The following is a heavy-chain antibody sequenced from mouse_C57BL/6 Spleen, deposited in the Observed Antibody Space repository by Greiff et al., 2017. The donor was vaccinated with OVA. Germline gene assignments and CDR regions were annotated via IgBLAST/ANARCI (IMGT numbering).Heavy chain of an antibody. CDR2: IDPSDSYT. CDR1: GYTFTSYW. Sequence: VQLQQSGAELVKPGASVKLSCKASGYTFTSYWMQWVKQRPGQGLEWIGEIDPSDSYTNYNQKFKGKATLTVDTSSSTAYMQLSSLTSEDSAVYYCSAPIYDGYRTGYFDVWGTGTTVTVSS. V-gene: IGHV1-50*01. CDR3: SAPIYDGYRTGYFDV. D-gene: IGHD2-3*01. J-gene: IGHJ1*03.